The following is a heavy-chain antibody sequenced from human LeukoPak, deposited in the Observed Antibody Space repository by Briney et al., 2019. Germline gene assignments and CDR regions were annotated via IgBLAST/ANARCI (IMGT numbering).Heavy chain of an antibody. CDR3: ARHVISESYSYSYSGVDV. Sequence: PSETLSLTCSVSGGSINSNSFYWVWIRQPPGKGLEWIGSVFYGGSSFYNPSLKSRVTISADSSRSQFSLKLTSVTAADTAIYYCARHVISESYSYSYSGVDVWGQGTTVTVSS. CDR1: GGSINSNSFY. J-gene: IGHJ6*02. V-gene: IGHV4-39*01. D-gene: IGHD1-26*01. CDR2: VFYGGSS.